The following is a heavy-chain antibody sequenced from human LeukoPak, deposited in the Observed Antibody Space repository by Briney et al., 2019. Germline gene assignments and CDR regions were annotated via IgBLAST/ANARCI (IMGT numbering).Heavy chain of an antibody. CDR2: ISSSSSTR. Sequence: GGSLRLSCAASGFTFSSYSMNWVRQAPGKGLEWVSYISSSSSTRYYADSVKGRFTISRDNAKNSLYLQMSSLRAEDTAVYYCARDGYSGYDFGYWGQGTLVTVSS. J-gene: IGHJ4*02. CDR3: ARDGYSGYDFGY. CDR1: GFTFSSYS. V-gene: IGHV3-48*01. D-gene: IGHD5-12*01.